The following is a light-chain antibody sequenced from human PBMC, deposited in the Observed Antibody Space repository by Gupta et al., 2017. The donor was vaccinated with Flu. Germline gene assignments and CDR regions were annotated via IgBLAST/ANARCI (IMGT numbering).Light chain of an antibody. J-gene: IGLJ3*02. CDR1: GPEPGGNK. V-gene: IGLV1-47*01. CDR2: SGD. CDR3: AARDDNRDGWV. Sequence: SGPEPGGNKLWWSLHDAGTACMLLIYSGDQRPSGILGRFSGSKSGTSGSLAISGLRAEDEADYFCAARDDNRDGWVFGGGTKLTVL.